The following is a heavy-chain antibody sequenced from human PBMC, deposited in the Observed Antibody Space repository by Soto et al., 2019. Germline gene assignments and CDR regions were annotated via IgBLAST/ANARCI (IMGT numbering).Heavy chain of an antibody. J-gene: IGHJ4*02. V-gene: IGHV3-7*03. D-gene: IGHD3-10*01. Sequence: EVQLVESGGRLVQPGGSLRLSCAASGFTFSAFWMTWVRQAPGKGLEWVVNIREDGSVKYYADSVKGRFTISRDNAKNSLFLLMNSLRVEDTAVYYCARYRFAGRTYYFDYWGQGTLVTVSS. CDR1: GFTFSAFW. CDR3: ARYRFAGRTYYFDY. CDR2: IREDGSVK.